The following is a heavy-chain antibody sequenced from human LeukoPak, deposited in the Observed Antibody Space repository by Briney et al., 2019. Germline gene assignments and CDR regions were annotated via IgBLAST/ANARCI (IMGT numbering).Heavy chain of an antibody. D-gene: IGHD5-12*01. CDR3: GRGVAPDY. Sequence: GGSLRLSCVASGVIFGDYYMSWIRQAPGKGLEWISYISNSGTIMYYADSVKGRFAISRDNARHSVLLQMNSLRAEDTAVYYCGRGVAPDYWGQGILVTVSS. CDR1: GVIFGDYY. V-gene: IGHV3-11*01. CDR2: ISNSGTIM. J-gene: IGHJ4*02.